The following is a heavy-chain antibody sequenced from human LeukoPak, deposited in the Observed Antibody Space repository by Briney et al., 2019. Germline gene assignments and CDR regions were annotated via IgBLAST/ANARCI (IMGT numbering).Heavy chain of an antibody. J-gene: IGHJ5*02. D-gene: IGHD6-19*01. CDR2: IYYSEST. CDR3: ARDLGIAVAGTHYNWFGP. V-gene: IGHV4-31*03. Sequence: SQTLSLTCTVFGGSISSGNYYWNWIRQHPGKGLEWIGYIYYSESTYSNPSLKSRVTISIDTSKNQFSLKLSSVTVADTAVYYCARDLGIAVAGTHYNWFGPWGQGTLVTVSS. CDR1: GGSISSGNYY.